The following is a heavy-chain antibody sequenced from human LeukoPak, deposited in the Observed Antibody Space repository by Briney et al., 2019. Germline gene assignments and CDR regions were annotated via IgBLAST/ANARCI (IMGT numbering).Heavy chain of an antibody. CDR3: AREPHYGTGYDY. D-gene: IGHD4-17*01. J-gene: IGHJ4*02. CDR1: GGSTSSSSYY. Sequence: SETLSLTCTVSGGSTSSSSYYWGWIRQPPGKGLEWIGSIYYSGSTYYNPSLKSRVTISVDTSKNQFSLKLSSVTAADTAVYYCAREPHYGTGYDYWGQGTLVTVSS. CDR2: IYYSGST. V-gene: IGHV4-39*02.